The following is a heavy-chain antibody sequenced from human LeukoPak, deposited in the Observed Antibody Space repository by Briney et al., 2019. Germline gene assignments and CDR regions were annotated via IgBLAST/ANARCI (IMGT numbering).Heavy chain of an antibody. D-gene: IGHD3-22*01. J-gene: IGHJ3*02. Sequence: SVKVSCKASGGTFSSYAISWVRQAPGQGLEWMGRIIPIFGTANYAQKFQGRVTITTDESTSTAYMELSSLRSEDTAVYYCARDQGYYDSSGYYRDAFDIWGQGTVVTVSS. CDR3: ARDQGYYDSSGYYRDAFDI. CDR1: GGTFSSYA. CDR2: IIPIFGTA. V-gene: IGHV1-69*05.